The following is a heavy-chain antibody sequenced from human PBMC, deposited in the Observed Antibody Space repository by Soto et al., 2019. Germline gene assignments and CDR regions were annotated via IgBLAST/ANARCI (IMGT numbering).Heavy chain of an antibody. Sequence: ASVKVSCKASGYTFTSYGISWVRQAPGQGLEWMGGIIPIFDTANYAQKFQGRVTITADESTSTAYMELSSLRSEDTAVYYCARHDCISSSCYYYYYYSMDVWGQGTTVTV. D-gene: IGHD2-2*01. J-gene: IGHJ6*02. CDR3: ARHDCISSSCYYYYYYSMDV. V-gene: IGHV1-69*13. CDR2: IIPIFDTA. CDR1: GYTFTSYG.